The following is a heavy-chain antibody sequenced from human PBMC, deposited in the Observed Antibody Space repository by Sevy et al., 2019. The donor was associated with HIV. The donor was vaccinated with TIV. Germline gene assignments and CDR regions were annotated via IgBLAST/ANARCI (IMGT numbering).Heavy chain of an antibody. J-gene: IGHJ6*02. CDR1: GGSISSSSYY. CDR2: IYYSGST. Sequence: ETLSLTCTVSGGSISSSSYYWGWIRQPPGKGLEWIGSIYYSGSTYYNPSLKSRVTISVDTSKNQFSLKLSSVTAADTDVYYFARHLDRYYYGSGSYYKVLSSLWHYYYGMDVWGQGTTVTVSS. CDR3: ARHLDRYYYGSGSYYKVLSSLWHYYYGMDV. D-gene: IGHD3-10*01. V-gene: IGHV4-39*01.